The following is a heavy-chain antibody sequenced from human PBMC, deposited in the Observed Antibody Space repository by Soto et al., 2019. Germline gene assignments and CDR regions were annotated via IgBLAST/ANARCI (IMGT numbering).Heavy chain of an antibody. D-gene: IGHD7-27*01. J-gene: IGHJ4*02. V-gene: IGHV4-30-4*01. CDR3: ARGSSGDKVDY. Sequence: PSETLPLTFSVSGGPINTYNLIWGWIRQPPHQSLEWIGHIYNGGTTDNNTYLNTRINISANTSKTQFSLKLWSVSAADTAVYYCARGSSGDKVDYWGQG. CDR2: IYNGGTT. CDR1: GGPINTYNLI.